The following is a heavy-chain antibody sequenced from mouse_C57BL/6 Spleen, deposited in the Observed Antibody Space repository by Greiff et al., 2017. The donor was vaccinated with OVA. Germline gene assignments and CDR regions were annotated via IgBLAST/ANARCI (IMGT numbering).Heavy chain of an antibody. CDR3: ARGGKEDAMDY. J-gene: IGHJ4*01. CDR1: GYSFTGYY. CDR2: INPSTGGT. D-gene: IGHD1-1*01. Sequence: VQLQQSGPELVKPGASVKISCKASGYSFTGYYMNWVKQSPEKSLEWIGEINPSTGGTTYNQKFKAKATLTVDKSSSTAYMQLKSLTSEDSAVYDCARGGKEDAMDYWGQGTSVTVSS. V-gene: IGHV1-42*01.